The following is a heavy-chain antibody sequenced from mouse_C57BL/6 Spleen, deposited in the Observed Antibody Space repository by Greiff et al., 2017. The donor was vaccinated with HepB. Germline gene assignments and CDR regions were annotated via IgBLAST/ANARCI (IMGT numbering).Heavy chain of an antibody. V-gene: IGHV1-18*01. D-gene: IGHD1-1*01. CDR1: GYTFTDYN. CDR3: ARRRACTTVPGDYFDY. CDR2: INPNNGGT. Sequence: VQLQQSGPELVKPGASVKIPCKASGYTFTDYNMDWVKQSHGKSLEWIGDINPNNGGTIYNQKFKGKATLTVDKSSSTAYMELRSLTSEDTAVYYCARRRACTTVPGDYFDYWGQGTTLTVSS. J-gene: IGHJ2*01.